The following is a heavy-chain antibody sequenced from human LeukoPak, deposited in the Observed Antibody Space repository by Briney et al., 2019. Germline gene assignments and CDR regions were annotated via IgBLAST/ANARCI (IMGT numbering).Heavy chain of an antibody. CDR3: ARYRIPVGGTGVYYSYYYMDV. Sequence: PSETLSLTCTVSGGSISSYYWSWIRQPPGKGLEWIGNTYYSGSTNYNPSLKSRVTMSVDTSKSQFSLKLSSVTAADTAVYYCARYRIPVGGTGVYYSYYYMDVWGKGTTVTVSS. CDR2: TYYSGST. V-gene: IGHV4-59*01. CDR1: GGSISSYY. D-gene: IGHD6-19*01. J-gene: IGHJ6*03.